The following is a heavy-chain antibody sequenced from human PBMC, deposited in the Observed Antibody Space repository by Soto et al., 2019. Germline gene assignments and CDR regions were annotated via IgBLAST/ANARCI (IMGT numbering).Heavy chain of an antibody. J-gene: IGHJ4*02. CDR2: IYYSGST. CDR3: ARHPQNPTYDY. CDR1: GGSISSSNYY. V-gene: IGHV4-39*01. Sequence: SETLSLTCTVSGGSISSSNYYWAWIRQPPGKGLEWIGSIYYSGSTYYNPSLNSRVTISADRSKNQFSLKLSSVTAADTAVYYCARHPQNPTYDYWGQGTLVTVSS.